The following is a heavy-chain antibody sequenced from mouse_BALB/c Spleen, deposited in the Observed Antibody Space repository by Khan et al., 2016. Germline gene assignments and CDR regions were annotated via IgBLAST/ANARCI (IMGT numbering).Heavy chain of an antibody. V-gene: IGHV1-15*01. CDR3: TRKGIFYGTYDFDS. CDR2: IDPETGGT. CDR1: GYTFSDYE. D-gene: IGHD2-1*01. J-gene: IGHJ2*01. Sequence: QVQLQQSGAELVRPGASVSLSCKASGYTFSDYEMHWVKQTPVHGLQWIGSIDPETGGTAYNQKFKGQATLTAGRSSSTSYMELRSLTSEDSAVSYCTRKGIFYGTYDFDSWGQGTTLTVSS.